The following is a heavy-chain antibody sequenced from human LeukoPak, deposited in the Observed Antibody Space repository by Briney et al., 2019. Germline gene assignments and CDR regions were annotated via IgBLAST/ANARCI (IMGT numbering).Heavy chain of an antibody. CDR3: AKDRGGQRWLQFHYFDY. Sequence: GGSLRLSCAASGFTFSSYGMHWVRQAPGKGLEWVAFIRYDGSSKYYADSVKGRFTISRDNSKNTLYLQMNSLRAEDTAVYYCAKDRGGQRWLQFHYFDYWGQGTLVTVSS. CDR2: IRYDGSSK. D-gene: IGHD5-24*01. J-gene: IGHJ4*02. V-gene: IGHV3-30*02. CDR1: GFTFSSYG.